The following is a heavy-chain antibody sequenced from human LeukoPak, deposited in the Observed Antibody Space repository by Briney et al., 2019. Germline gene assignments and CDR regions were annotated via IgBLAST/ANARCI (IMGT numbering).Heavy chain of an antibody. J-gene: IGHJ4*02. D-gene: IGHD3-22*01. CDR2: IIPILGIA. CDR3: ARDLQDDSSGYYPYYFDY. CDR1: GGTFSSYT. Sequence: SVKVSCKASGGTFSSYTISWVRQAPGQGLEWMGGIIPILGIANYAQKFQGRVTIIADKSTSTAYMELSSLRSEDTAVYYCARDLQDDSSGYYPYYFDYWGQGTLVTVSS. V-gene: IGHV1-69*10.